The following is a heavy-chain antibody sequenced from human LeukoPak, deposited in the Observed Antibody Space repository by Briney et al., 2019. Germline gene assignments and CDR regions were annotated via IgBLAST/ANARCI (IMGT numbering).Heavy chain of an antibody. J-gene: IGHJ4*02. D-gene: IGHD3-22*01. Sequence: PGGSLRLSCAASGFTFDDYSMSWVRQAPGKGLEWVSGINWNGGSTGYADSVRGRFTISRDNAKNSLYLQMNSLRAGDTALYYCARERTYYYDSNPDYFDYWGQGTLVTVSS. CDR3: ARERTYYYDSNPDYFDY. V-gene: IGHV3-20*04. CDR2: INWNGGST. CDR1: GFTFDDYS.